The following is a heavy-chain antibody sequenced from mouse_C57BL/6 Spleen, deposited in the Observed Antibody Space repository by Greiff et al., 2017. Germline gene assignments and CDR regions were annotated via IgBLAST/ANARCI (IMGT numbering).Heavy chain of an antibody. CDR2: INPNNGGT. J-gene: IGHJ2*01. Sequence: VQLKESGPELVKPGASVKMSCKASGYTFTDYNMHWVKQSHGKSLEWIGYINPNNGGTSYNQKFKGKATLTVNKSSSTAYMELRSLTSEDSAVYYCARMGDYDEVDYWGQGTTLTVSS. V-gene: IGHV1-22*01. D-gene: IGHD2-4*01. CDR3: ARMGDYDEVDY. CDR1: GYTFTDYN.